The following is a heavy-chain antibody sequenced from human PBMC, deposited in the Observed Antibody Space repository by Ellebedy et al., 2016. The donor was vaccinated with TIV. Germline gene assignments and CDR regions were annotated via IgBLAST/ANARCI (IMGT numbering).Heavy chain of an antibody. V-gene: IGHV3-7*01. D-gene: IGHD6-19*01. CDR2: ITPDGSDK. CDR1: GFTFSSYW. CDR3: ATDPFNIEEAASFNS. J-gene: IGHJ4*02. Sequence: GESLKISXAASGFTFSSYWMSWVRPAPGKGLEWVSNITPDGSDKYVGSVKGRFTISRDNAKNSLFLQVNSLRAEDTAVYYCATDPFNIEEAASFNSWGQGTLVTVSS.